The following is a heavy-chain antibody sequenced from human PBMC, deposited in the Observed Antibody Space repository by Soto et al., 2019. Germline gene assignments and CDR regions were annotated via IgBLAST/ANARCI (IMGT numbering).Heavy chain of an antibody. CDR3: ARDAGGPPYYDFWSGSFDY. Sequence: EVQLVESGGGLVQPGGSLRLSCAASGFTFSSYSMNWVRQAPGKGLEWVSYISSSSSTIYYADSVKGRFTISRDNAKNPLYLLMNRLRDEDSAAYYCARDAGGPPYYDFWSGSFDYWGRGTLVTVSS. CDR2: ISSSSSTI. J-gene: IGHJ4*02. D-gene: IGHD3-3*01. V-gene: IGHV3-48*02. CDR1: GFTFSSYS.